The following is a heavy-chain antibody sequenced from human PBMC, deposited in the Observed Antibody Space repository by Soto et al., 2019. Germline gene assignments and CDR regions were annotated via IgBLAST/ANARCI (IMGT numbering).Heavy chain of an antibody. V-gene: IGHV3-23*01. J-gene: IGHJ4*02. CDR3: AKDLYIAVAGTGDLFDY. D-gene: IGHD6-19*01. CDR1: GFTFSSYA. Sequence: GGSLRLSCAASGFTFSSYAMSWVRQAPGKGLEWVSAISGSGGSTYYADSVKGRFTISRDNSKNTLYLQMNSLRAEDTAVYYCAKDLYIAVAGTGDLFDYWGQGTLVTVSS. CDR2: ISGSGGST.